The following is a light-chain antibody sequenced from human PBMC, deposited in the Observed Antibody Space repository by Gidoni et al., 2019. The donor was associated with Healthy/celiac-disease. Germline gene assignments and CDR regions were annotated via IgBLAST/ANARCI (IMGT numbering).Light chain of an antibody. CDR2: AAS. Sequence: DIQLTQYPSFLSASVGDRVTITCRASQGISSYLAWYQQKPGKAPKLLIYAASTLQSGVPSRFSGSGSGTEFTLTISSLQPEDFATYYCQQLKGFGQGTRLEIK. CDR1: QGISSY. CDR3: QQLKG. J-gene: IGKJ5*01. V-gene: IGKV1-9*01.